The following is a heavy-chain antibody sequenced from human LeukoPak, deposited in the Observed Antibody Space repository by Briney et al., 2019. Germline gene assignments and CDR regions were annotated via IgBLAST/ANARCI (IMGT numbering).Heavy chain of an antibody. CDR1: GFTFSSYS. V-gene: IGHV3-21*01. CDR3: ARVTIFGVVTHSYYYGMDV. J-gene: IGHJ6*02. Sequence: GGSLRLSCAASGFTFSSYSMTWVRQAPGKGLEWVSSISSSSSYIYYADSVKGRFTISRDNAKNSLYLQMNSLRAEDTAVYYCARVTIFGVVTHSYYYGMDVWGQGTTVTVSS. CDR2: ISSSSSYI. D-gene: IGHD3-3*01.